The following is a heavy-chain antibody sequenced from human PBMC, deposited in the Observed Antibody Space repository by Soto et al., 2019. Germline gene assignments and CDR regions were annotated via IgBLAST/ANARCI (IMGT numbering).Heavy chain of an antibody. CDR3: GRCLMWSVVARRFDH. CDR2: VNPSTGGT. V-gene: IGHV1-2*02. CDR1: GYTFTGHY. D-gene: IGHD2-21*01. Sequence: QVQLLQAGAEVKKPGASVKVSCKASGYTFTGHYLHWVRQAPRRGLEWMGWVNPSTGGTTFAQKFQCRFTMTSDTSIRTLYLELSSLISDDTAGYYCGRCLMWSVVARRFDHWGQGTQVTVSS. J-gene: IGHJ4*02.